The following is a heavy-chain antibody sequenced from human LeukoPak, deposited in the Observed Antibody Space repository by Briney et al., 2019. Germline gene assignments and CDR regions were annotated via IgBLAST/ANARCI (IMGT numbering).Heavy chain of an antibody. CDR2: ISPGDSET. CDR1: GYSFTSYW. Sequence: GESLKISCKGSGYSFTSYWIGWVRQMPGKGLEWMGIISPGDSETRYSPSFQGQVTISADKSISTAYLQWSSLKASDTAMYYCASGPRYTSDWYNAFDFWGQGTLVTVSS. V-gene: IGHV5-51*01. D-gene: IGHD6-19*01. J-gene: IGHJ3*01. CDR3: ASGPRYTSDWYNAFDF.